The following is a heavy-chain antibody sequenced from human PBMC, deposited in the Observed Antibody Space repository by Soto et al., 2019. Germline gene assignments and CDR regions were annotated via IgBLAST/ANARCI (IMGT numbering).Heavy chain of an antibody. CDR3: ARAPAPASNFDY. CDR2: IKQDGSEK. CDR1: GFTFSSYW. V-gene: IGHV3-7*01. J-gene: IGHJ4*02. D-gene: IGHD6-25*01. Sequence: GGSLRLSCAASGFTFSSYWISWVRQAPGKGLEWVANIKQDGSEKYYVDSVKGRFTISRDNAKNSLYLQMNSLRAEDTAVYYCARAPAPASNFDYWGQGTLVTVSS.